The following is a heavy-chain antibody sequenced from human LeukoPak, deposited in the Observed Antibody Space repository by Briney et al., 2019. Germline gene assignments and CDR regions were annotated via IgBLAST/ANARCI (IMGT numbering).Heavy chain of an antibody. CDR2: ISGSGGST. J-gene: IGHJ4*02. D-gene: IGHD6-19*01. V-gene: IGHV3-23*01. CDR3: AKAGSYSSGWYYFDY. CDR1: GFTFNYAW. Sequence: TGGSLRLSCAASGFTFNYAWMTWVRQAPGKGLEWVSAISGSGGSTYYADSVKGRFTISRDNSKNTLYLQMNSLRAEDTAVYYCAKAGSYSSGWYYFDYWGQGTLVTVSS.